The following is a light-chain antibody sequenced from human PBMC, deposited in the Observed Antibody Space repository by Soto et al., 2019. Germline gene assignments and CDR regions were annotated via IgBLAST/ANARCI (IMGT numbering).Light chain of an antibody. CDR2: AAS. J-gene: IGKJ1*01. CDR3: QKYNSAQWT. CDR1: QGISNN. V-gene: IGKV1-27*01. Sequence: DIQMTQSPSSLSASVGDRVTITCRASQGISNNLAWDQQKPGKVPKLLIYAASTLQSGVPSRFSGSGSGTDFTLTIRRMKPEDGATYYCQKYNSAQWTFGQGTKGEGK.